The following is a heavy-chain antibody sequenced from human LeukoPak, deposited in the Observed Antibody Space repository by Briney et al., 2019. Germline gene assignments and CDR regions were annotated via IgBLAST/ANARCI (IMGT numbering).Heavy chain of an antibody. J-gene: IGHJ4*02. Sequence: SVKVSCKASGGTFSSYAISWVRQAPGQGLEWMGRIIPILGIANYAQKFQGRVTITADKSTSTAYMELSRLRSDDTAVYYCARDQWELRGGFDYWGQGTLVTVSS. CDR2: IIPILGIA. D-gene: IGHD1-26*01. V-gene: IGHV1-69*04. CDR1: GGTFSSYA. CDR3: ARDQWELRGGFDY.